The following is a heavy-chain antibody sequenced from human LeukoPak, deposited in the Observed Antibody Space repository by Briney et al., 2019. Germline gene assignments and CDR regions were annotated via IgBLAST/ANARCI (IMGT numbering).Heavy chain of an antibody. Sequence: QAGGSLRLSCAASGFTFSSYAMHWVRQAPGKGLEWVGRIKTKSEGGTIDYAAPVRGRFTISRDDSENTLYLQMNSLKTEDTALYYCSTDQGGDILTGCWGQGTLVTVSS. V-gene: IGHV3-15*07. CDR1: GFTFSSYA. CDR2: IKTKSEGGTI. CDR3: STDQGGDILTGC. D-gene: IGHD3-9*01. J-gene: IGHJ4*02.